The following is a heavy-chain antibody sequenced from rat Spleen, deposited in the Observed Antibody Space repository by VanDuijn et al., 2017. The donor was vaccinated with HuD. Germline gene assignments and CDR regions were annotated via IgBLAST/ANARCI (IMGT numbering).Heavy chain of an antibody. CDR3: ATHRLGPPYYFDY. V-gene: IGHV5S10*01. J-gene: IGHJ2*01. Sequence: EVQLVESGGGLVQPGRSLKLSCAASGFTFSDYNMAWVRQAPKKGLEWVATIIYDGSRTYYRDSVKGRFTISRDNAKSTLYLQMDSLRSEDTATYYCATHRLGPPYYFDYWGQGVMVTVSS. CDR2: IIYDGSRT. CDR1: GFTFSDYN. D-gene: IGHD5-1*01.